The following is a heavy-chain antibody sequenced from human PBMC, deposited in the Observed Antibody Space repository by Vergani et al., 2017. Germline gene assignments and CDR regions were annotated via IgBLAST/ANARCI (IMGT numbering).Heavy chain of an antibody. J-gene: IGHJ3*02. CDR3: AREPEKGVGQGGAFDI. CDR1: GGSISSSNW. D-gene: IGHD3/OR15-3a*01. V-gene: IGHV4-4*02. Sequence: QVQLQESGPGLVKPSGTLSLTCAVSGGSISSSNWWSWVRQPPGKGLEGSGEIYHKGSTNYNPSLKSRVTISVDKSKSQFSLKLRSVTAADTAVYYCAREPEKGVGQGGAFDIWGQGTMVTVSS. CDR2: IYHKGST.